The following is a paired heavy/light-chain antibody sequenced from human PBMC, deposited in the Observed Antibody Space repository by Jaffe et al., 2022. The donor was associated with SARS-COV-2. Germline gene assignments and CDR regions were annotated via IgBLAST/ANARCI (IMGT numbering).Light chain of an antibody. J-gene: IGKJ1*01. CDR1: QSVLYSATNKNY. Sequence: DVVMTQSPDSLAVSLGERASINCTSSQSVLYSATNKNYLAWYQQRPGQPPRLLVYWASTRESGVPDRFSGSGSGTDFTLTISSLQAEDVAVYYCQQYSSSPSTFGQGTKVEIK. CDR2: WAS. V-gene: IGKV4-1*01. CDR3: QQYSSSPST.
Heavy chain of an antibody. D-gene: IGHD3-9*01. CDR1: GGSISNTNYY. CDR3: ARRTGYYVSGTYSYYYMDV. J-gene: IGHJ6*03. CDR2: IYYGGIS. Sequence: QLQLQESGPGLVKPSETLSLTCTVSGGSISNTNYYWDWIRQPPGKGLEWIGNIYYGGISYYNPSLKSRVTISVDTSRSQFSLRLSSVTAADTAVYYCARRTGYYVSGTYSYYYMDVWGKGTTVTVSS. V-gene: IGHV4-39*01.